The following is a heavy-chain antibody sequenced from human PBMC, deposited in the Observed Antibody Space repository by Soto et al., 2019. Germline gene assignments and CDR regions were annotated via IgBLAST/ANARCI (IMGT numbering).Heavy chain of an antibody. CDR2: IKQDGSEK. J-gene: IGHJ6*02. CDR1: GFTFSSYW. D-gene: IGHD2-21*02. CDR3: ARDQLVVVTAKYYYGMDV. Sequence: GGSLRLSCAASGFTFSSYWMSWVRQAPGKGLEWVANIKQDGSEKYYVDSVKGRFTISRDNAKNSLYLQMNSLRAEDTAVYYCARDQLVVVTAKYYYGMDVWGQGTTVTVSS. V-gene: IGHV3-7*05.